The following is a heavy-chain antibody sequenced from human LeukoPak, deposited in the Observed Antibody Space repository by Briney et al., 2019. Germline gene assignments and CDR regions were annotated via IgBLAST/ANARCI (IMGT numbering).Heavy chain of an antibody. CDR3: AREGPMGGDY. V-gene: IGHV3-9*01. CDR2: ISWNSGSI. D-gene: IGHD3-10*01. CDR1: GFTFDDYA. J-gene: IGHJ4*02. Sequence: GGSLRLSCAASGFTFDDYAMHWVRQAPGKGLEWVSGISWNSGSIGYADSVKGRFTISRDNAKNSLYLQMNSLRAEDTAVYYCAREGPMGGDYWGQGTLVTVSS.